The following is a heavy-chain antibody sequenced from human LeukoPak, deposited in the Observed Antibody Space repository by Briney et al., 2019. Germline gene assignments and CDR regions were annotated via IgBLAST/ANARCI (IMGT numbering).Heavy chain of an antibody. D-gene: IGHD2-21*02. CDR3: ARFGGVVVTANTVGY. CDR2: ISSGGSTI. Sequence: GGSLRPSCAASGFTFSSFEMKWVRQAPGKGLEWVSYISSGGSTIYYADSVKGRFTISRDNAKNSLYLQMNSLRAEDTAVYYCARFGGVVVTANTVGYWGQGTLVTVSS. V-gene: IGHV3-48*03. CDR1: GFTFSSFE. J-gene: IGHJ4*02.